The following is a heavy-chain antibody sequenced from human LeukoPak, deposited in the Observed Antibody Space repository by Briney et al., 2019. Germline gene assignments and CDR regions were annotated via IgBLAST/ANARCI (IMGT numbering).Heavy chain of an antibody. CDR2: IYSGGST. CDR3: ARAHYYGSGSYGWFDP. J-gene: IGHJ5*02. CDR1: GLTVSNNY. Sequence: GGSLRLSCAASGLTVSNNYMTCVRQAPGKGLEWVSVIYSGGSTYYADSVKGRFTISRDNSKNTLYLQMNSLRAEDTALYYCARAHYYGSGSYGWFDPWGQGTLVTVSS. D-gene: IGHD3-10*01. V-gene: IGHV3-66*01.